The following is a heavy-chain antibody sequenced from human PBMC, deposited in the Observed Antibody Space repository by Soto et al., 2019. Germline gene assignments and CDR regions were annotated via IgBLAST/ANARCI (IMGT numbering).Heavy chain of an antibody. CDR1: GNTFTNHG. CDR2: IRTLNGNT. Sequence: QVQLVQSAAEVKKPGASVKVSCKASGNTFTNHGISWVRQAPGQGLEWMGWIRTLNGNTNYAQEFQGRITMTTDTSTPPAYMELRSLKSDDTAVYYCARDSDRDGYIYWYFDLWGRGTLVTVSS. V-gene: IGHV1-18*01. CDR3: ARDSDRDGYIYWYFDL. D-gene: IGHD5-12*01. J-gene: IGHJ2*01.